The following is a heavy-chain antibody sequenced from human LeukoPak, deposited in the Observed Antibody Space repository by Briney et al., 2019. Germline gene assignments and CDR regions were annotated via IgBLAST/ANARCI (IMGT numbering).Heavy chain of an antibody. CDR1: GFTFSSYW. D-gene: IGHD3-10*01. J-gene: IGHJ4*02. CDR2: IKQDGSEK. CDR3: AKESVPRGPHDY. V-gene: IGHV3-7*01. Sequence: GGSLRLSCAASGFTFSSYWMSWVRQAPGKGLEWVANIKQDGSEKYYVDSVKGRFTISRDNSKNTLYLQMTSLRAEDTALYYCAKESVPRGPHDYWGQGTLVTVSS.